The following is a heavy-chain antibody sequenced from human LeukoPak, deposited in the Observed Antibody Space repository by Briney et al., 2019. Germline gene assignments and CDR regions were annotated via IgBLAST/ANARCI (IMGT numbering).Heavy chain of an antibody. CDR2: IIPIFGTA. V-gene: IGHV1-69*01. Sequence: SVTVSCKASGGTFSSYAISWVRQAPGQGLEWMGGIIPIFGTANYAQKFQGRVTITADESTSTAYMELSSLRSEDTAVYYCAREPGYCSGGSCQSWFDPWGQGTLVTVSS. CDR3: AREPGYCSGGSCQSWFDP. D-gene: IGHD2-15*01. CDR1: GGTFSSYA. J-gene: IGHJ5*02.